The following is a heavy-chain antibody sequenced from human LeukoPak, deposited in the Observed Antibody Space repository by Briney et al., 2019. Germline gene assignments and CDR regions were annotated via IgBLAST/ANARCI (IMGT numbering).Heavy chain of an antibody. CDR3: AKRVEYSSSFPGGVDY. V-gene: IGHV3-23*01. J-gene: IGHJ4*02. D-gene: IGHD6-6*01. Sequence: GGSLRLSCAASGFTFSSYSMNWVRQAPGKGLEWVSAISGSGGSTYYADSVKGRFTISRDNSKNTLYLQMNSLRAEDTAVYYCAKRVEYSSSFPGGVDYWGQGTLVTVSS. CDR1: GFTFSSYS. CDR2: ISGSGGST.